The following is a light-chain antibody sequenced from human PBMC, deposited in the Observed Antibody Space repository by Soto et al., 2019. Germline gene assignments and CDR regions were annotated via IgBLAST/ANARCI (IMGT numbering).Light chain of an antibody. CDR1: QSVSSY. CDR2: DAS. CDR3: QQLTDWPPQWT. V-gene: IGKV3-11*01. J-gene: IGKJ1*01. Sequence: EILMTQSTVTLSVSPGERATLSYRASQSVSSYLAWYQQKPGQAPRPLIYDASSRATGIPARFSGSGSGTDFTLTISSLEPEDFAVYYCQQLTDWPPQWTFGQGTKVDIK.